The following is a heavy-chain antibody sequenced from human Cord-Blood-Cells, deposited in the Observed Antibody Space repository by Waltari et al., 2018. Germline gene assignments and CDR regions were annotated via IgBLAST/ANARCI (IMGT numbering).Heavy chain of an antibody. CDR1: GGSFRGSY. D-gene: IGHD3-22*01. CDR3: ARGASSGYYYYYYYGMDV. Sequence: QVQRQQWGAGLLRPSETLSLTCAVYGGSFRGSYWSWTRQPPGKGLEWIGEINHSGSTNYNPSLKSRVTISVDTSKNQFSLKLSSVTAADTAVYYCARGASSGYYYYYYYGMDVWGQGTTVTVSS. V-gene: IGHV4-34*01. J-gene: IGHJ6*02. CDR2: INHSGST.